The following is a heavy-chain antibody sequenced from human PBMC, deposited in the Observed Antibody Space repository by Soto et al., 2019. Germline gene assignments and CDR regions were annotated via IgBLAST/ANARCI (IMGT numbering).Heavy chain of an antibody. CDR2: IGTAGDT. D-gene: IGHD3-22*01. CDR1: GFTFSSYD. Sequence: EVQLVESGGGLLQPGGSLRLSCAASGFTFSSYDMHWVRQATGKGLEWVSAIGTAGDTYYPGSVKGRFTISRENAKNSLYLQMNSLRAEDTAVYYCARANYDSSGPTFDYWGQGTLVTVSS. J-gene: IGHJ4*02. CDR3: ARANYDSSGPTFDY. V-gene: IGHV3-13*01.